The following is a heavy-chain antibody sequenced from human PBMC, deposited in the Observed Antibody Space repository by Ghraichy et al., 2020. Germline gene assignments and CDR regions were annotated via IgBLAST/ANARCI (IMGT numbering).Heavy chain of an antibody. D-gene: IGHD1-26*01. Sequence: SQTLSLTCAVSGYSISSGYYWGWIRQPPGKGLEWIGSIYHSGSTYYNPSLKSRVTISVDTSKNQFSLKLSSVTAADTAVYYCAREQRELPDYYYYYGMDVWGQGTTVTVSS. V-gene: IGHV4-38-2*02. CDR1: GYSISSGYY. CDR2: IYHSGST. CDR3: AREQRELPDYYYYYGMDV. J-gene: IGHJ6*02.